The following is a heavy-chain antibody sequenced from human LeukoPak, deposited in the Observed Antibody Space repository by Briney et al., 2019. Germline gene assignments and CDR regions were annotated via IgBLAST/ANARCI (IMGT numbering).Heavy chain of an antibody. V-gene: IGHV1-18*01. J-gene: IGHJ5*02. Sequence: GASVKVSCKASGYTFTSYDISWVRQAPGQELEWMGWISAYNGNTNYAQKFQGRVTMTTDTSTSTAYMELRSLRSDDTAVYYCARDLRTAVAGNWFDPWGQGTLVTVSS. CDR2: ISAYNGNT. CDR3: ARDLRTAVAGNWFDP. D-gene: IGHD6-19*01. CDR1: GYTFTSYD.